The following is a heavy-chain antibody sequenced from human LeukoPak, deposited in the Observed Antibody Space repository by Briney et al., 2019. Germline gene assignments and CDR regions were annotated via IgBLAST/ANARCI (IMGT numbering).Heavy chain of an antibody. CDR3: ASRTMVRAGRHYYYGMDV. Sequence: HGESLKISCKGSGYSFTSYWIGWVRQMPGKGLEWMGIIYPGDSDTRYSPSFQGQVTISADKSISTAYLQWSSLKASDTAMYYCASRTMVRAGRHYYYGMDVWGQGTTVTVSS. V-gene: IGHV5-51*01. CDR1: GYSFTSYW. D-gene: IGHD3-10*01. J-gene: IGHJ6*02. CDR2: IYPGDSDT.